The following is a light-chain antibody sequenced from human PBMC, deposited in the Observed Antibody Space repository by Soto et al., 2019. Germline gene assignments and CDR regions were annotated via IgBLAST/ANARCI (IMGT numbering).Light chain of an antibody. CDR1: QSLLHSNGYNH. V-gene: IGKV2-28*01. CDR2: LRS. J-gene: IGKJ3*01. CDR3: MKALQTPIT. Sequence: EIVMTQSPLSLPVTPGEPSSISCRSSQSLLHSNGYNHLDWYLQKPGQSPQLLIYLRSNRASGVPDRFSGSGSGKDYTLKISRVEAEEVGVYYCMKALQTPITLGLGTKVHI.